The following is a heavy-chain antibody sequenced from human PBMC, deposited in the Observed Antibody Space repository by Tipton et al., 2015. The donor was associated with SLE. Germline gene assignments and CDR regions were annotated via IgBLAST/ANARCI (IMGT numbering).Heavy chain of an antibody. CDR2: IYYSGST. CDR3: ARAPRLGAFDI. J-gene: IGHJ3*02. D-gene: IGHD6-19*01. Sequence: TLSLTCTVSGGSISSYYWSWIRQPPGKGLEWIGYIYYSGSTNYNPSLKSRVTISVDTSKNQFFLKLSSVTAADTAVYYCARAPRLGAFDIWGQGTMVTVSS. CDR1: GGSISSYY. V-gene: IGHV4-59*08.